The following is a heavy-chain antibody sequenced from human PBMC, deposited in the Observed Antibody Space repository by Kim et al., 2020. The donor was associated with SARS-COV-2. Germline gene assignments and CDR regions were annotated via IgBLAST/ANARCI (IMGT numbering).Heavy chain of an antibody. CDR1: GGSFSGYY. D-gene: IGHD2-15*01. Sequence: SETLSLTCAVYGGSFSGYYWSWIRQPPGKGLEWIGEINHSGSTNYNPSLTSRVTISVDTSKNQFSLKLSSVTAADTAVDNCARGRGSQRYYYYMDVWGKGTTVTVSS. CDR2: INHSGST. V-gene: IGHV4-34*01. J-gene: IGHJ6*03. CDR3: ARGRGSQRYYYYMDV.